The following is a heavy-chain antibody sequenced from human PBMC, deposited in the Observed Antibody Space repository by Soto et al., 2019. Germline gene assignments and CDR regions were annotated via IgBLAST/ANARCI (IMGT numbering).Heavy chain of an antibody. J-gene: IGHJ4*02. CDR1: GGYFSGYY. V-gene: IGHV4-34*01. CDR2: INHSGST. Sequence: QVQLQQWGAGLLKPSETLSLTCAVYGGYFSGYYWSWIRQPPGKGLEWIGEINHSGSTNYNPSLKSRVTISVDTSKNQFSLKLSSVTAANTAVYYCARGLSPYPLAVAGTLYFDYWGQGTLVTLSS. CDR3: ARGLSPYPLAVAGTLYFDY. D-gene: IGHD6-19*01.